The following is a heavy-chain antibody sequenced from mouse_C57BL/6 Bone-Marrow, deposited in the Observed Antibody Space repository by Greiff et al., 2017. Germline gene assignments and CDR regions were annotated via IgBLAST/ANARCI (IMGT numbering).Heavy chain of an antibody. CDR1: GYTFTSYG. V-gene: IGHV1-81*01. CDR3: ARRTY. J-gene: IGHJ2*01. CDR2: IYPRSGNT. Sequence: QVQLQQSGAELARPGASVKLSCKASGYTFTSYGISWVKQRPGQGLEWIGEIYPRSGNTYYNEKFKGKATLTADKSSSTAYMELRSLTSEDSAVYFCARRTYGGQGTTLTVSS.